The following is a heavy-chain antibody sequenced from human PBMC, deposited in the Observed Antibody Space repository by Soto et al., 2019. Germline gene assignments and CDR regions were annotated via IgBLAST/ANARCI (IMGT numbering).Heavy chain of an antibody. D-gene: IGHD2-2*01. CDR2: FDPEDGET. V-gene: IGHV1-24*01. CDR1: GYTLTELS. Sequence: ASVQVSCKVSGYTLTELSMHWVRQNKGKGLEWMGGFDPEDGETIYAQKFQGRVTMTEDTSTDTAYMELSSLRSEDTAVYYCATESIVVVPAPFDYWGQGTLVTVSS. CDR3: ATESIVVVPAPFDY. J-gene: IGHJ4*02.